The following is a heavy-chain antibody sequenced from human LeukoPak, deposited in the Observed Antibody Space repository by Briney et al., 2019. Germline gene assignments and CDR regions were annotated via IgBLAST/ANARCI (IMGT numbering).Heavy chain of an antibody. J-gene: IGHJ4*02. CDR1: GGSISSYY. Sequence: KASETLSLTCTVSGGSISSYYWSWIRQPPGKGLEWIGYIYYSGSTNYNPSLKSRVTISVDTSKNQFSLKLSSVTAADTAVYYCARHFQFGESGVFDYWGQGTPVTVSS. CDR2: IYYSGST. CDR3: ARHFQFGESGVFDY. D-gene: IGHD3-10*01. V-gene: IGHV4-59*08.